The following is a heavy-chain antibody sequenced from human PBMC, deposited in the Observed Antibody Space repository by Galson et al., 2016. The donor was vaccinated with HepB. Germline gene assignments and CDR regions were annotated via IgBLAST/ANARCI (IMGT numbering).Heavy chain of an antibody. V-gene: IGHV3-23*01. J-gene: IGHJ4*02. CDR2: ISTRRTT. CDR1: GFVFSNFG. Sequence: SLRLSCAASGFVFSNFGLSCLRQAPGKGLEWVASISTRRTTYYSDPVQGRFTISRDNSNNTLYLQMNGLRAEDTAVYYCAKERLVRRIFDHWGQGTL. CDR3: AKERLVRRIFDH. D-gene: IGHD1-1*01.